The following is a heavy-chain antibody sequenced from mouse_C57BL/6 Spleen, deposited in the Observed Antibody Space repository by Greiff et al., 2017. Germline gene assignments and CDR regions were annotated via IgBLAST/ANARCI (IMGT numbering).Heavy chain of an antibody. J-gene: IGHJ2*01. Sequence: VQLQQSGAELVKPGASVKLSCKASGYTFTSYWMHWVKQRPGQGLEWIGMIHPNSGSTNYNEKFKSKATLTVDKSSSTAYMQLSSLTSEDSAVYYCARFPITTVVAKDYWGQGTTLTVSS. CDR1: GYTFTSYW. D-gene: IGHD1-1*01. CDR2: IHPNSGST. V-gene: IGHV1-64*01. CDR3: ARFPITTVVAKDY.